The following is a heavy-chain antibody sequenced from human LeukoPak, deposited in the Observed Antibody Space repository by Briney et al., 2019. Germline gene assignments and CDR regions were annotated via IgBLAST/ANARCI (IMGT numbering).Heavy chain of an antibody. J-gene: IGHJ4*02. V-gene: IGHV4-4*01. D-gene: IGHD3-10*01. CDR2: ISHSGRT. Sequence: SETLSLTCAASDGTFSSNTLRSCVRPPPGERQEWTAEISHSGRTNYKQSLKSRFTISGDNSKNQLPLRLSSVTAADTAVYCCARTSYYYGSGTYYPTFGYWGRKTLVTVSS. CDR3: ARTSYYYGSGTYYPTFGY. CDR1: DGTFSSNTL.